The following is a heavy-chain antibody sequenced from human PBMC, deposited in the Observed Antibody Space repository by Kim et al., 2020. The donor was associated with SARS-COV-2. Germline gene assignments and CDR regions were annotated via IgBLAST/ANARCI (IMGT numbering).Heavy chain of an antibody. CDR3: VNQVVLGKLDS. CDR2: INGNGANT. Sequence: GGSLRLSCSASGATFSGSHMHWVRQAPGKGLEYISAINGNGANTYYADSVKGRFTVSRDNSKNTVYLQMSGLRPEDTAVYYCVNQVVLGKLDSWGQGTLVTVSS. V-gene: IGHV3-64D*06. J-gene: IGHJ4*02. D-gene: IGHD3-10*01. CDR1: GATFSGSH.